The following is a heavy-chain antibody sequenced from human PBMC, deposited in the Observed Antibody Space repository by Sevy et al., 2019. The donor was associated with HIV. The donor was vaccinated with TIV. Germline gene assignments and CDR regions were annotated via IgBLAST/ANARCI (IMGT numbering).Heavy chain of an antibody. D-gene: IGHD1-26*01. CDR2: ISHDGINE. V-gene: IGHV3-30*18. CDR3: ENAYSGSYSHSYLYALDV. CDR1: GFSFSYYG. J-gene: IGHJ6*02. Sequence: GGSLRLSCTGSGFSFSYYGIHWVRQAPGKGLDWVALISHDGINEYYADSVKGRFTISRDNSKNTVYLEMNRLRNEDTAIYFCENAYSGSYSHSYLYALDVWGQGTTVTVSS.